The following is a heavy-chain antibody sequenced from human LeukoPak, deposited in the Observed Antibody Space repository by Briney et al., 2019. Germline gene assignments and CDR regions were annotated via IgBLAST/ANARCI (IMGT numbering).Heavy chain of an antibody. D-gene: IGHD4-17*01. V-gene: IGHV4-4*02. CDR3: ARAPEDYGVSKSFDY. CDR2: IYHSGST. J-gene: IGHJ4*02. CDR1: GGSISSSNW. Sequence: SETLSLTCAVSGGSISSSNWWSWVRPPPGKGLEWIGVIYHSGSTNYNPSLKSLVTISVDKSKNQFSLKLSSVTAADTAVYYCARAPEDYGVSKSFDYWGQGTLVTVSS.